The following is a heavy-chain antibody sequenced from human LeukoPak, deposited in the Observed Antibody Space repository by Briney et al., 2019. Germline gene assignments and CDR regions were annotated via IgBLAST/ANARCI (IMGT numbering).Heavy chain of an antibody. D-gene: IGHD3-10*01. Sequence: GGSLSLSCAASGFIVSNNHINWIRQAPGKGLEWVSIIYSGDTTYYSHSVKGRFILSSDNSKNMLYLQVNSLRVEDTAVYYCARERPGSRVLDYWGQGTLVTVSS. CDR1: GFIVSNNH. CDR2: IYSGDTT. J-gene: IGHJ4*02. CDR3: ARERPGSRVLDY. V-gene: IGHV3-66*01.